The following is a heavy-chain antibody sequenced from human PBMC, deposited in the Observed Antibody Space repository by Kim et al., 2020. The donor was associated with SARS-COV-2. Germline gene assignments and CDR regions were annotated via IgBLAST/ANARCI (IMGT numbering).Heavy chain of an antibody. Sequence: SETLSLTCAVYGGSFSGYYWSWIRQPPGKGLEWIGEINHSGSTNYNPSLKSRVTISVDTSKNQFSLKLSSVTAADTAVYYCARGQYYYDSSGYRWFDPWGQGTLVTVSS. J-gene: IGHJ5*02. V-gene: IGHV4-34*01. CDR3: ARGQYYYDSSGYRWFDP. CDR1: GGSFSGYY. D-gene: IGHD3-22*01. CDR2: INHSGST.